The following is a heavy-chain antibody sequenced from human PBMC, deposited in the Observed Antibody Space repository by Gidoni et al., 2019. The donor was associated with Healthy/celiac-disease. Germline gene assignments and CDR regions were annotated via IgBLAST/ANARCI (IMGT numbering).Heavy chain of an antibody. CDR3: AKDRRSTAAVPRGAFDI. V-gene: IGHV3-30*18. CDR2: ISYDGSNK. Sequence: QVQLVESGGGVVQPGRSLRISCAASGFTFSSYGMHWVRQAPGKGLEWVAVISYDGSNKYYADSVKGRFTISRDNSKNTLYLQMNSLRAEDTAVYYCAKDRRSTAAVPRGAFDIWGQGTMVTVSS. CDR1: GFTFSSYG. J-gene: IGHJ3*02. D-gene: IGHD6-13*01.